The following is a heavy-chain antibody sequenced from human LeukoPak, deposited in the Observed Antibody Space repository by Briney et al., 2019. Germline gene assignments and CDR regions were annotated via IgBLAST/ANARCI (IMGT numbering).Heavy chain of an antibody. D-gene: IGHD3-10*01. J-gene: IGHJ5*02. CDR1: GGSISSYY. CDR2: IYYSGST. Sequence: SETLSLTCTVSGGSISSYYWSWIRQPPGTGLEWIGYIYYSGSTNYNTSLKSRVTISVDTSKNQFSLKLSSVTAADTAVYYCARGVTMIRGVILERTKSTNCFDPWGQGTLVIVSS. CDR3: ARGVTMIRGVILERTKSTNCFDP. V-gene: IGHV4-59*01.